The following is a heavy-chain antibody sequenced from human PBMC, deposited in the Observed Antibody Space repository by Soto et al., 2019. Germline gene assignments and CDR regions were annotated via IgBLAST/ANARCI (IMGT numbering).Heavy chain of an antibody. CDR3: ARGYCIGGRCSDAYYYYYGLDV. D-gene: IGHD2-15*01. Sequence: SETLSLTCTVSGGSISSYYWSWIRQPPGKGLEWFGYIYYSGSTNYNPSLKSRVTISVDTSKNQFSLKVSSVTATDTAIYYCARGYCIGGRCSDAYYYYYGLDVWGQGTTVTSP. CDR2: IYYSGST. J-gene: IGHJ6*02. V-gene: IGHV4-59*01. CDR1: GGSISSYY.